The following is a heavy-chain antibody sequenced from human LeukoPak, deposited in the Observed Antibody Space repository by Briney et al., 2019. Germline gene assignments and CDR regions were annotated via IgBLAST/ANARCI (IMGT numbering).Heavy chain of an antibody. Sequence: VSGPTLVNHTQTLTRTCTFSGFSLTTSGVGVGWIRKPPGKPLEWLALLYWNDDVRYSSSLKSTLTITKDTSKNQVVLTLTNVDPVDTATYYCAHPLQEQWLVAFDYWGQGTLVTVSS. V-gene: IGHV2-5*01. D-gene: IGHD6-19*01. J-gene: IGHJ4*02. CDR1: GFSLTTSGVG. CDR3: AHPLQEQWLVAFDY. CDR2: LYWNDDV.